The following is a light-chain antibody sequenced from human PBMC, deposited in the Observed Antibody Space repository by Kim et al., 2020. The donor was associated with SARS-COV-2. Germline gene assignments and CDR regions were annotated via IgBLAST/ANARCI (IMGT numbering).Light chain of an antibody. V-gene: IGKV3-11*01. CDR1: QSVSKY. CDR3: QQRSNWPT. J-gene: IGKJ4*01. CDR2: DAS. Sequence: LSLSPGESAPLSRRASQSVSKYLAWYQQKPGQAPRLLIFDASNRAAGIPARFSGSGSGTDFSLTISSLEPEDFAVYYCQQRSNWPTFGGGTKLEIK.